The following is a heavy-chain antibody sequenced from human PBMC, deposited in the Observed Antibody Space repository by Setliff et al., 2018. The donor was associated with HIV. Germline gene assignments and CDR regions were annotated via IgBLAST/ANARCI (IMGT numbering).Heavy chain of an antibody. J-gene: IGHJ4*02. CDR3: ARLGDSGYDFRGYFDH. CDR1: GGSVSDTSYY. D-gene: IGHD5-12*01. Sequence: SETLSLTCTVSGGSVSDTSYYWGWIRQHPGKGLEWLANVYYSGGTYYNPSLNSRVTISVDTSRNQFSLKLTSVTAADTALYFCARLGDSGYDFRGYFDHWGQGKLVTVSS. V-gene: IGHV4-39*01. CDR2: VYYSGGT.